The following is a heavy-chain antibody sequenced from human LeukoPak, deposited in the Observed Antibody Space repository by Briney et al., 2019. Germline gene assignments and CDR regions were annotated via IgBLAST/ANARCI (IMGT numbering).Heavy chain of an antibody. CDR1: GYTFTGYY. J-gene: IGHJ5*02. Sequence: ASVKVSCKASGYTFTGYYMHWVRQAPGQGLEWMGWINPNCGGTNYAQKFQGRVTMTRDTSISTAYMELSRLRSDDTAVYYCARNYDFWSGYDPNWFDPWGQGTLVTVSS. V-gene: IGHV1-2*02. D-gene: IGHD3-3*01. CDR2: INPNCGGT. CDR3: ARNYDFWSGYDPNWFDP.